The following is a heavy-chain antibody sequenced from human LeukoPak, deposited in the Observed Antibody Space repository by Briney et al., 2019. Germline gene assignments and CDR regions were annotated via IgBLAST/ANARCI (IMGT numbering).Heavy chain of an antibody. D-gene: IGHD3-9*01. J-gene: IGHJ4*02. CDR3: AKDATASPYFHWFDN. V-gene: IGHV3-23*01. Sequence: GGSLRLSCAASGFTFSSYAMTWVRQAPGKGLEWVAGISSGDRTFHAESVKGRSTISRDKSKDTLYLQMNSLRAEDTAVYYCAKDATASPYFHWFDNWGQGTQVIVSS. CDR1: GFTFSSYA. CDR2: ISSGDRT.